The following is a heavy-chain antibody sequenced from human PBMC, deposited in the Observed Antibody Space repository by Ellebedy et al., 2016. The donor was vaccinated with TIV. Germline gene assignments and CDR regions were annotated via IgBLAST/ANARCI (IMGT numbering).Heavy chain of an antibody. Sequence: GGSLRLXCAASGFTFSSYAMHWVRQAPGKGLEWVAVISYDGSNKYYADSVKGRFTISRDNAKNTLYLQMNSLRAEDTAVYYCARDPGPREGSSGWYNWLGEYFQHWGQGTLVTVSS. CDR3: ARDPGPREGSSGWYNWLGEYFQH. V-gene: IGHV3-30-3*01. D-gene: IGHD6-19*01. J-gene: IGHJ1*01. CDR1: GFTFSSYA. CDR2: ISYDGSNK.